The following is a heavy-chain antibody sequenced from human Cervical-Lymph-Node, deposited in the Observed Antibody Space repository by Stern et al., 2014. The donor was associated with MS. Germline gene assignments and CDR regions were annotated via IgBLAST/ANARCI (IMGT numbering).Heavy chain of an antibody. CDR3: ASRNKGAYDI. V-gene: IGHV4-34*01. D-gene: IGHD1/OR15-1a*01. Sequence: QVQLQQWGAGLLKPSETLSLTCAVYGGSFSGYYWSWIRQSPGKGLEWIGEINHSGSINYNPSLKSRVTISVDTSKNQFSLKLSSVTAADRAVYYCASRNKGAYDIWGQGTMGTVSS. J-gene: IGHJ3*02. CDR2: INHSGSI. CDR1: GGSFSGYY.